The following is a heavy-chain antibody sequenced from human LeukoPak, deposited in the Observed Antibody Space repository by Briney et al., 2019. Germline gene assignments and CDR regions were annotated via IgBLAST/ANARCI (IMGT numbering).Heavy chain of an antibody. Sequence: GESLKISCTGSGYSFTNHWIGWVRQMPGKGLELMGTIYPGDFDTIYSPSFQGQVTISADKSISTAYLQWSSLQASDTAIYYCARLLVAVVPVTKSAGACAFDIWGQGTMVTVSS. J-gene: IGHJ3*02. CDR2: IYPGDFDT. CDR3: ARLLVAVVPVTKSAGACAFDI. D-gene: IGHD2-15*01. CDR1: GYSFTNHW. V-gene: IGHV5-51*01.